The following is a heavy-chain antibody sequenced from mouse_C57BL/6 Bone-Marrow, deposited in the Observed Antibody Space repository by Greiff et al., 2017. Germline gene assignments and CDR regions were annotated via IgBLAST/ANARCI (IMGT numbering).Heavy chain of an antibody. Sequence: DVMLVESGGGLVKPGGSLKLSCAASGFTFSSYAMSWVRQTPDKRLEWVATISSGGSYTYYPDSVKGRFTISRDNAKNTLYLQMSSLKSEDTAMYYCARLQLGPWFAYWGQGTLVTVSA. V-gene: IGHV5-6*03. CDR3: ARLQLGPWFAY. D-gene: IGHD4-1*02. CDR1: GFTFSSYA. J-gene: IGHJ3*01. CDR2: ISSGGSYT.